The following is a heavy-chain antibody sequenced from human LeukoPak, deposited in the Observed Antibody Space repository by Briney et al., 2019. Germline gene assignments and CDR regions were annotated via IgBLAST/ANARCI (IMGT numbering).Heavy chain of an antibody. Sequence: GGSLRLSCEASGFTFTTYWMHWVRQAPGKGLVWVSRINSAGSSTIYADSVKGRFTVSRDNAKNTVYLQMNTLRAEDTAVYYCARGGLDHAFDIWGQGTMVTVSS. J-gene: IGHJ3*02. V-gene: IGHV3-74*01. CDR1: GFTFTTYW. CDR3: ARGGLDHAFDI. D-gene: IGHD3/OR15-3a*01. CDR2: INSAGSST.